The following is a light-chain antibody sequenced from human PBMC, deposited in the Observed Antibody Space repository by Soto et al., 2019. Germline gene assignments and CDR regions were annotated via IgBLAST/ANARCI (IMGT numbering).Light chain of an antibody. Sequence: EIVLTQSPGTLSLSPGERATLSCRASQSVSSSYLAWYQQKPGQAPRLLIYGASSRATGIPDRFSGSGSVTDFTLTISRLEAEDFAVYYCQQYGSSLMYTFGQGTKLEIK. J-gene: IGKJ2*01. CDR2: GAS. V-gene: IGKV3-20*01. CDR1: QSVSSSY. CDR3: QQYGSSLMYT.